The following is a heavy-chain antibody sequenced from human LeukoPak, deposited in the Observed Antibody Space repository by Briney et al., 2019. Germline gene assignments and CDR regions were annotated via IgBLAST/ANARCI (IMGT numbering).Heavy chain of an antibody. CDR1: GASISSYF. D-gene: IGHD6-19*01. Sequence: SETLSLTCKVSGASISSYFWGWIRQPPGKGLEWIGYFSPGGSTKYNPSLRSRVTILEDTAKNQLSLKLTSVTPADTAVYFCARRYSSGWVFDSWGRGTLVTVSS. CDR3: ARRYSSGWVFDS. V-gene: IGHV4-59*03. J-gene: IGHJ4*02. CDR2: FSPGGST.